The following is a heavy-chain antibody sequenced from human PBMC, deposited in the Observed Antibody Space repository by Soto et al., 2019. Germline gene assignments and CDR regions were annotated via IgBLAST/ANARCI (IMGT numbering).Heavy chain of an antibody. D-gene: IGHD6-13*01. Sequence: GGSLRLSCATSGFTYSNSAMSWVRQAPGKGLEWLSSISDNGGSTYYADSVKGQFTISRDNSKNTLYLHMNSLRSEDTAVYYCAKVLRGGSWEYYFDYWGQGTLVTVSS. CDR2: ISDNGGST. CDR1: GFTYSNSA. V-gene: IGHV3-23*01. J-gene: IGHJ4*02. CDR3: AKVLRGGSWEYYFDY.